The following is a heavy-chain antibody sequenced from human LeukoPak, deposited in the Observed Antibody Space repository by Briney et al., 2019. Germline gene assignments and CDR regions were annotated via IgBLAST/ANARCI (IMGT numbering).Heavy chain of an antibody. CDR3: AHRGYYHSGTYSDFDY. CDR1: GFSLSTGGVG. Sequence: SGPTLVNPTQTLTLTCTFSGFSLSTGGVGVGWIRQPPGKALEWLALVFWNDDKSYSPSLKSRLTITKDTSKNQVVLTMTNMDPVDTATYYCAHRGYYHSGTYSDFDYWGQGTLVTVSS. D-gene: IGHD3-10*01. CDR2: VFWNDDK. V-gene: IGHV2-5*01. J-gene: IGHJ4*02.